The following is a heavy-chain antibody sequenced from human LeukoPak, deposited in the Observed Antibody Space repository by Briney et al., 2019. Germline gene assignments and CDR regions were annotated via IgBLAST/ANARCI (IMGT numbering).Heavy chain of an antibody. J-gene: IGHJ5*02. Sequence: SGTLSLTCTVSGGSISSYYWSWIRQPPGKGLEWIGYIYYSGSTNYNPSLKSRVTISVDTSKNQFSLKLSSVTAADTAVYYCARVQITNYYDSSGYYGFDPWGQGTLVTVSS. D-gene: IGHD3-22*01. CDR3: ARVQITNYYDSSGYYGFDP. V-gene: IGHV4-59*01. CDR1: GGSISSYY. CDR2: IYYSGST.